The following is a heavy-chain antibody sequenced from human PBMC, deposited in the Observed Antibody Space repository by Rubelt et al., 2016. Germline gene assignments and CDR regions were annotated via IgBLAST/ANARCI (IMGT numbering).Heavy chain of an antibody. Sequence: QVQLQQWGAGLLKPSETLSLTCAVYGGSFSGYYWSWIRQPPGKGLDGIREINHSGSTNYNQSVKCRVSIPVVPCNHQFSLQLSSVTAADTAVYYCARGRDGFVATHDYYYDGMDVWGQGTTVTVSS. D-gene: IGHD5-24*01. J-gene: IGHJ6*02. V-gene: IGHV4-34*01. CDR3: ARGRDGFVATHDYYYDGMDV. CDR2: INHSGST. CDR1: GGSFSGYY.